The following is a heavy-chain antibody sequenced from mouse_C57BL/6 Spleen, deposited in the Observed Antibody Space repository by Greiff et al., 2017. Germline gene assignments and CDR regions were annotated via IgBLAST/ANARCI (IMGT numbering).Heavy chain of an antibody. CDR2: ISYDGSN. J-gene: IGHJ3*01. D-gene: IGHD1-1*01. Sequence: EVKLVESGPGLVKPSQSLSLTCSVTGYSITSGYYWNWIRQFPGNKLEWMGYISYDGSNNYNPSLKNRISITRDTSKNQFFLKLNSVTTEDTATYYCASEAYYYGSSEEGFAYWGQWTLVTVSA. CDR3: ASEAYYYGSSEEGFAY. CDR1: GYSITSGYY. V-gene: IGHV3-6*01.